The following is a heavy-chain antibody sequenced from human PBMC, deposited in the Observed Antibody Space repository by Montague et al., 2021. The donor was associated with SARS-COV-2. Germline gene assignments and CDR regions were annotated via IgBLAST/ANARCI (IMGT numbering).Heavy chain of an antibody. D-gene: IGHD3-10*01. J-gene: IGHJ3*02. V-gene: IGHV4-34*01. Sequence: SETLSLTCAVYGGSFSGYYWSWIRQPPGKGLEWFGEINHSGSTNYNPSLKSRVTISVDTSKNQFSLKLSSVTAAATAVYYCAIPMVRGFSRAFDIWGQGTMVTVSS. CDR2: INHSGST. CDR1: GGSFSGYY. CDR3: AIPMVRGFSRAFDI.